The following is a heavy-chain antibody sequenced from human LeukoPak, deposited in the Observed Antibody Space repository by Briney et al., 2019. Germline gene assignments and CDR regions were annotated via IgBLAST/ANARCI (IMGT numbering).Heavy chain of an antibody. D-gene: IGHD6-25*01. CDR2: IYSGGST. Sequence: GGSLRLSCAASGFSVNSNYMSWVRQAPGKGLEWVLVIYSGGSTYYADSVKGRFTISRDNAKNSLYLQMNSLRAEDTAVYYCAREAALGYFDLWGRGTLVTVSS. J-gene: IGHJ2*01. CDR3: AREAALGYFDL. V-gene: IGHV3-53*01. CDR1: GFSVNSNY.